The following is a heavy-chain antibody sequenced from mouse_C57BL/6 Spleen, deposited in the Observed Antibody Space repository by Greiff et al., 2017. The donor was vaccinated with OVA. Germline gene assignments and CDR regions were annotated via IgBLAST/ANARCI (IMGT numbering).Heavy chain of an antibody. D-gene: IGHD4-1*01. CDR3: ASARRNCVYWFDY. V-gene: IGHV1-7*01. Sequence: VQLQQPGAELVKPGASVKLSCKASGYTFTSYWMHWVKQRPGQGLEWIGYINPSSGYTNYNQKFKGKATLTVDTSSSTAYMQLSSLTYKDSAVEDCASARRNCVYWFDYWGQGTPLTVSA. J-gene: IGHJ2*01. CDR2: INPSSGYT. CDR1: GYTFTSYW.